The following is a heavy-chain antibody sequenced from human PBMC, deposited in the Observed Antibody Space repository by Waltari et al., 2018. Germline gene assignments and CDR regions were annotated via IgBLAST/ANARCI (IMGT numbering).Heavy chain of an antibody. CDR1: GFTFSTYA. D-gene: IGHD2-21*02. CDR2: ISGSGGST. V-gene: IGHV3-23*04. J-gene: IGHJ4*02. CDR3: VTTLLYCGGDCYPFDC. Sequence: EVQLVESGGGLVQPGGSLRLSCAASGFTFSTYAMNWVRQAPGKGLEWVSRISGSGGSTYYADSVKGRFTISRDNSMNTLYLQMKSLRDEDTAVYHCVTTLLYCGGDCYPFDCWGQGTLVTVSS.